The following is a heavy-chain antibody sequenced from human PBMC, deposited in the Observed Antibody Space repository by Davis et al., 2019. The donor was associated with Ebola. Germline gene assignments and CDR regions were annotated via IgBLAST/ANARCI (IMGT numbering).Heavy chain of an antibody. D-gene: IGHD2-21*02. CDR1: GFTFSSYW. CDR3: AKESASCGGDCYSLSDS. Sequence: GESLKISCAASGFTFSSYWMHWVRQAPGKGLVWVSRINSDGSSTSYADSVKGRFTISRDNSKGTLFLQMNSLRAEDTAIYYCAKESASCGGDCYSLSDSWGQGTLVTVSS. CDR2: INSDGSST. V-gene: IGHV3-74*01. J-gene: IGHJ4*02.